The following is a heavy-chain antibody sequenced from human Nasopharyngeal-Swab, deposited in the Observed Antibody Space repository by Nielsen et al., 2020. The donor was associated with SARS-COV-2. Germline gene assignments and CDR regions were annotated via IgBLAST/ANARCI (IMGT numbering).Heavy chain of an antibody. J-gene: IGHJ4*02. CDR2: INHSGST. Sequence: SETLSLTCAVYGGSFSGYYWSWIRQPPGKGLEWIGEINHSGSTNYNPSLKSRVTISVDKSKNQFSLKLSSVTAADTAVYYCATYYSSSWYYFDYWGQGTLVTVSS. CDR1: GGSFSGYY. CDR3: ATYYSSSWYYFDY. V-gene: IGHV4-34*01. D-gene: IGHD6-13*01.